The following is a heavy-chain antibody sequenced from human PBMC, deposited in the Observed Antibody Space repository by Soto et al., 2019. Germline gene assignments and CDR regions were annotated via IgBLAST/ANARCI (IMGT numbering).Heavy chain of an antibody. D-gene: IGHD3-10*01. CDR2: ISGTGGTT. Sequence: EVHLLASGGGLVQPGGSLRLSCAASRFTFSSYAMSWVRQAPGKGLEWVSTISGTGGTTYYADSVRGRFTISRDNSKNTLQPERHSQSGEDLSVKYCANDNSVDAHYGYRGQRNLVPGS. V-gene: IGHV3-23*01. CDR3: ANDNSVDAHYGY. CDR1: RFTFSSYA. J-gene: IGHJ1*01.